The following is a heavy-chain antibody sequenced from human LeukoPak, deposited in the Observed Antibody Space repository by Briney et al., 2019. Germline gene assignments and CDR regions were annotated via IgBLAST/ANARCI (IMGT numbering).Heavy chain of an antibody. V-gene: IGHV1-18*01. CDR2: ISAYNGNT. CDR3: AMYTAMVYYYYYGMDV. CDR1: GYTFTSYG. J-gene: IGHJ6*02. Sequence: ASVKVSCKASGYTFTSYGISWVRQAPGQGLEWMGWISAYNGNTNYAQTLQGRVTMTTDTSTSTAYMELRSLRSDDTAVYSCAMYTAMVYYYYYGMDVWGQRTTVTVSS. D-gene: IGHD5-18*01.